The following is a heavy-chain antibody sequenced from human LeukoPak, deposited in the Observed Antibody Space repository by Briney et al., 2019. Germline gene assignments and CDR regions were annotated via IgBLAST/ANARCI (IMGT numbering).Heavy chain of an antibody. Sequence: SETLSRTCTVSGGLISSSSYYWGWARQPPEKGLEWIGSFYYTGSTYYHPSLKSRVTISVDTSKNQFSLNLTSVTAADTAVYYCARTAGVAVAGSRQYFDYWGQGTLVTVSS. CDR3: ARTAGVAVAGSRQYFDY. J-gene: IGHJ4*02. V-gene: IGHV4-39*01. CDR1: GGLISSSSYY. CDR2: FYYTGST. D-gene: IGHD6-19*01.